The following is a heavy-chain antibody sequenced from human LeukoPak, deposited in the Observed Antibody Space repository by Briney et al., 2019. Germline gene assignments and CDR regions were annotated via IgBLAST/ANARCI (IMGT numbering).Heavy chain of an antibody. J-gene: IGHJ6*03. D-gene: IGHD6-19*01. CDR2: ISAYNGNT. CDR3: ARVKSYSSGWRGREDYYYYMDV. Sequence: GASVKVSCKASGNTFTNNGISWVRQAPGQGLEWMGWISAYNGNTNYAQKFQGRVTMTTDTSTSTAYMELRSLRSDDTAVYYCARVKSYSSGWRGREDYYYYMDVWGKGTTVTVSS. CDR1: GNTFTNNG. V-gene: IGHV1-18*01.